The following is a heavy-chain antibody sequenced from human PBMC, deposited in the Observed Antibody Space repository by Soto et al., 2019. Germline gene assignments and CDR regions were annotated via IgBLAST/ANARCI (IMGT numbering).Heavy chain of an antibody. CDR3: AKDRNNGYNWNYLDY. CDR2: ISYDGSNK. Sequence: GGSLRLSCAASGFTFSSYGMHWVRQAPGKGLEWVAVISYDGSNKYYADSVKGRFTISRDNSKNTLYLQMNSLRAEDTAVYYCAKDRNNGYNWNYLDYWGQGTLVTVSS. CDR1: GFTFSSYG. V-gene: IGHV3-30*18. D-gene: IGHD1-7*01. J-gene: IGHJ4*02.